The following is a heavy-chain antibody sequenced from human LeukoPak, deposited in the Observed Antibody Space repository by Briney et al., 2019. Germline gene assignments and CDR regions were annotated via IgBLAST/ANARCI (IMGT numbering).Heavy chain of an antibody. Sequence: GGSLRLSCTASGFSFSSYSMNWVRQAPGKGLEWVAYIAYTGTIHYADSVRGRFAISRDNATSSLFLQLNSLRAEDTAVYYCARDPHSLDYWGQGTLVTVSS. CDR2: IAYTGTI. V-gene: IGHV3-48*01. J-gene: IGHJ4*02. CDR1: GFSFSSYS. CDR3: ARDPHSLDY.